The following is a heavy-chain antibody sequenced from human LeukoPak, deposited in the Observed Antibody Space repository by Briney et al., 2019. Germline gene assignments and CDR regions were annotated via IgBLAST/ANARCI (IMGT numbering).Heavy chain of an antibody. J-gene: IGHJ6*03. D-gene: IGHD3-22*01. V-gene: IGHV4-4*07. CDR2: FYVGVGP. CDR3: ARMRPYDSTGYSPGHYMDV. CDR1: GGPMYSHY. Sequence: SETLSLTCSVSGGPMYSHYWSWIRQTAGKGLEWIGRFYVGVGPNYNPSLKSRVTMSVDTSKNQLVLKLSAVTAADTAVYYCARMRPYDSTGYSPGHYMDVWGKGTTVTVYS.